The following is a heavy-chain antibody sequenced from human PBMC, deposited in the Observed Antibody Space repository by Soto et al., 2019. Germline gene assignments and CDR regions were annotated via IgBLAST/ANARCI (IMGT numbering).Heavy chain of an antibody. D-gene: IGHD3-3*01. CDR2: IIPIFGTA. V-gene: IGHV1-69*06. CDR1: GGTFSSYA. CDR3: ALASYYDFWSGYYRLDY. J-gene: IGHJ4*02. Sequence: SVKVSCKASGGTFSSYAISWVRQAPGQGLEWMGGIIPIFGTANYAQKFQGRVTITADKSTSTAYMELSSLRSEDTAVYYCALASYYDFWSGYYRLDYWGQGTLVTV.